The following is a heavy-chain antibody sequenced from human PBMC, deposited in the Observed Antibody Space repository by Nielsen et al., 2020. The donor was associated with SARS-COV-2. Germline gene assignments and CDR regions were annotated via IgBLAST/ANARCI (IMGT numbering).Heavy chain of an antibody. V-gene: IGHV1-8*01. CDR3: ARGVTIFGVVIPHFDY. CDR1: GYTFTSYD. D-gene: IGHD3-3*01. J-gene: IGHJ4*02. Sequence: VKVSCKASGYTFTSYDINWVRQATGQGLEWMGWMNPNSGNTGYAQKFQGRVTMTRNTSISTAYMELSSLRSEDTAVYYCARGVTIFGVVIPHFDYWGQGTLVTVSS. CDR2: MNPNSGNT.